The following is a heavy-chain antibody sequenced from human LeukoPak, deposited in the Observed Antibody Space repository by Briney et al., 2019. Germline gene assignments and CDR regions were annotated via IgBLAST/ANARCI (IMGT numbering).Heavy chain of an antibody. CDR3: ARGPYSYDSSGAFDI. CDR2: IYYSGST. CDR1: GDSISSYY. J-gene: IGHJ3*02. D-gene: IGHD3-22*01. Sequence: SETLSLTCTVSGDSISSYYWSWIRQPPGKGLEWIGYIYYSGSTNYNPSLESRVTISIDTSKNQFSLKLSSVTAADTAVYFCARGPYSYDSSGAFDIWGQGTMVTVSS. V-gene: IGHV4-59*08.